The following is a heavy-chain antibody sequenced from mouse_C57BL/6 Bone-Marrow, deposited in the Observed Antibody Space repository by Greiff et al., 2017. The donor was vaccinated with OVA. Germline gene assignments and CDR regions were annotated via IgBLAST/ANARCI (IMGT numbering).Heavy chain of an antibody. D-gene: IGHD2-5*01. CDR1: GYTFTDYE. CDR3: TRGYSNYYAMDY. J-gene: IGHJ4*01. CDR2: IDPEPGGT. V-gene: IGHV1-15*01. Sequence: QVQLQQSGAELVRPGASVTLSCKASGYTFTDYEMHWVKQTPVHGLEWIGAIDPEPGGTAYNQKFKGKAILTADKSSRTAYMELRSLTSEDSAVYYCTRGYSNYYAMDYWGQGTSVTVSS.